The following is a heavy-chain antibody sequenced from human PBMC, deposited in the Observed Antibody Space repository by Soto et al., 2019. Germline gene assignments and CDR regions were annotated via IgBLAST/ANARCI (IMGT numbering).Heavy chain of an antibody. CDR3: ARPPYSWCIHAVCYPIDF. CDR2: INPSGGST. CDR1: GYTSTSYY. D-gene: IGHD2-8*01. Sequence: GASVKVSCKASGYTSTSYYMHWVRQAPGRGLGWMGIINPSGGSTNYAQKLQGRVAMTRDTSTSTVYTELNSLRSEDTAVYYCARPPYSWCIHAVCYPIDFRGQGTLVNVSS. V-gene: IGHV1-46*01. J-gene: IGHJ4*02.